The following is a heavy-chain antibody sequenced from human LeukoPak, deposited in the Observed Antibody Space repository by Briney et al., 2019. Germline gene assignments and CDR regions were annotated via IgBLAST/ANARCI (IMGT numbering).Heavy chain of an antibody. V-gene: IGHV3-23*01. Sequence: GGSLRLSCAASGFTFSSYAMSWVRQAPGKGLEWVSAISGSGGSTYYADSVKGRFTISRDNSKNTLYLQMNSLRAEDTAVYYCARSPNFGDYRTRVVYYYGMDVWGQGTTVTVSS. CDR1: GFTFSSYA. CDR3: ARSPNFGDYRTRVVYYYGMDV. CDR2: ISGSGGST. D-gene: IGHD4-17*01. J-gene: IGHJ6*02.